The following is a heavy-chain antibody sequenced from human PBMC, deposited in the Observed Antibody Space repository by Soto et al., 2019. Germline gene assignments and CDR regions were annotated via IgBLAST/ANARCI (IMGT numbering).Heavy chain of an antibody. V-gene: IGHV5-51*01. CDR1: GYSFTNYW. Sequence: GESLKISCKGSGYSFTNYWIAWVRQMPGKGLEWMGIIYPGDSDTRYSPSFQGQVTISADKSISTAYLQWGSLKASDTAMYYCARRVDTAMIDYWGQGTLVTVSS. J-gene: IGHJ4*02. CDR2: IYPGDSDT. CDR3: ARRVDTAMIDY. D-gene: IGHD5-18*01.